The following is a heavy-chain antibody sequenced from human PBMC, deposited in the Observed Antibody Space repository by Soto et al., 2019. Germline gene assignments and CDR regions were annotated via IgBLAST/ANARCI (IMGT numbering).Heavy chain of an antibody. V-gene: IGHV4-31*03. CDR1: GGSISSGGYY. CDR2: IYYSGST. J-gene: IGHJ6*02. D-gene: IGHD5-12*01. Sequence: SETLSLTCTVSGGSISSGGYYWSWIRQHPGKGLEWIGYIYYSGSTYCNPSLKSRVTISVDTSKNQFSLKLSSVTAADTAVYYCARDRRTRWLQSQRYYYGMDVWGQGTTVTVSS. CDR3: ARDRRTRWLQSQRYYYGMDV.